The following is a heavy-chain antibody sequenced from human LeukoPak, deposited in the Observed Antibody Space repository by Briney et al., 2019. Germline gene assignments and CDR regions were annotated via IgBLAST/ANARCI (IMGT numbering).Heavy chain of an antibody. D-gene: IGHD1-7*01. CDR2: IYYSGST. V-gene: IGHV4-31*03. CDR3: ARGSWNYAGVLDY. J-gene: IGHJ4*02. CDR1: GGSISSGGYY. Sequence: SQTLSLTCTVSGGSISSGGYYWSWIRQHPGKGLEWIGYIYYSGSTYYNPSLKSRVTISVDTSKNQFSLKLSSVTAADTAVYYCARGSWNYAGVLDYWGQGTLVTVSS.